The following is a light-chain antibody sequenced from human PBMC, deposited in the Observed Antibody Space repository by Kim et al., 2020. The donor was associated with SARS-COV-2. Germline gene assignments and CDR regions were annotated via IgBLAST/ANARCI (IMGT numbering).Light chain of an antibody. Sequence: QSVLTQPPSVSAAPGQKVTISCSGSGSNIENNYVSWYQQLPGTAPKVLIYDNDRRPSGIPDRFSGSKSGTSATLGITGLQTGDEADYYCGAWDSSLSEGVFGGGTQLTVL. CDR2: DND. CDR1: GSNIENNY. V-gene: IGLV1-51*01. J-gene: IGLJ3*02. CDR3: GAWDSSLSEGV.